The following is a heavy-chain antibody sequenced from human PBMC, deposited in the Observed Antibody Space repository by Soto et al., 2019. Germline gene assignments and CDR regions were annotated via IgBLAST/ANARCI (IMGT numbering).Heavy chain of an antibody. CDR1: GFTFSNAW. D-gene: IGHD6-19*01. CDR2: IKSKTDGGTT. Sequence: LRLSCAASGFTFSNAWMSWVRQAPGKGLEWVGRIKSKTDGGTTDYAAPVKGRFTISRDDSKNTLYLQMNSLKTEDTAVYYCTTYSSGWYYDAFDIWGQGTMVTVSS. J-gene: IGHJ3*02. V-gene: IGHV3-15*01. CDR3: TTYSSGWYYDAFDI.